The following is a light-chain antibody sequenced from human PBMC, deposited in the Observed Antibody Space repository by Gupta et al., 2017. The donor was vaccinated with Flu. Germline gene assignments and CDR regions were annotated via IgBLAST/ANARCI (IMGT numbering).Light chain of an antibody. CDR1: SSNLGAGYD. Sequence: QSGLTQPPSVSGAPGQRLTISCTGSSSNLGAGYDVHWYQHFPCKAPKLLLYGNNHRPSGVPDRFSGSKSGTSASLAITGLQADDEADYFCQSYDSSLSGSVFGGGTKLTVL. CDR3: QSYDSSLSGSV. CDR2: GNN. V-gene: IGLV1-40*01. J-gene: IGLJ3*02.